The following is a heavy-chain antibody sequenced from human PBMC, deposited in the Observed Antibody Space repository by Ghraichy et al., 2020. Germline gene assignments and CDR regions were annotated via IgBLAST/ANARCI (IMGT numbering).Heavy chain of an antibody. CDR3: ARGKATDY. Sequence: GESLNISCAASGFTFSDFWATWVRQAPGRGLEWVANMNQHGSEKYYVDSVKGRFTISRDNAKNSLYLQMNSLRTEDTAVYFCARGKATDYWGQGTLVTVSS. D-gene: IGHD1-26*01. J-gene: IGHJ4*02. CDR2: MNQHGSEK. CDR1: GFTFSDFW. V-gene: IGHV3-7*01.